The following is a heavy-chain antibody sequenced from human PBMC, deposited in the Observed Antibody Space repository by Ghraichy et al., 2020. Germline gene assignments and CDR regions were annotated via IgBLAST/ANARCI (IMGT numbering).Heavy chain of an antibody. V-gene: IGHV3-23*01. Sequence: GGSLRLSCAASGFTFSSYAMSWVRQAPGKGLEWVSAISGSGGSTYYADSVKGRFTISRDNSKNTLYLQMNSLRAEDTAVYYCARVMVRGVISPVGYWGQGTLVTVSS. J-gene: IGHJ4*02. D-gene: IGHD3-10*01. CDR2: ISGSGGST. CDR1: GFTFSSYA. CDR3: ARVMVRGVISPVGY.